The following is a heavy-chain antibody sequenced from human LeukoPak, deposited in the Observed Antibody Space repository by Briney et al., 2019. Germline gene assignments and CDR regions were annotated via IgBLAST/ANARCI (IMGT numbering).Heavy chain of an antibody. CDR3: ARHPSYGSGSYFQTPLYYFDY. D-gene: IGHD3-10*01. J-gene: IGHJ4*02. V-gene: IGHV4-59*08. CDR2: IYYSGST. Sequence: PSETLSLTCTVSGGSISSYYWSWIRQPPGKGLEWIGYIYYSGSTNYNPSLKSRVTISVDTSKNQFSPKLSSVTAADTAVYYCARHPSYGSGSYFQTPLYYFDYWGQGTLVTVSS. CDR1: GGSISSYY.